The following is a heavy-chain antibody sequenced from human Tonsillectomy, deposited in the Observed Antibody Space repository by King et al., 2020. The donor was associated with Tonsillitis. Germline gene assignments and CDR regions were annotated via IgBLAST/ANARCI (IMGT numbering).Heavy chain of an antibody. CDR3: ARSLDYGGNRFDY. CDR2: ITPIFGAT. V-gene: IGHV1-69*12. CDR1: GGTFSSHA. D-gene: IGHD4-23*01. Sequence: QLVQSGAEEKKPGSSVKVSCEASGGTFSSHAIIWVRQAPGQGLEWMGGITPIFGATNYAPKFQGRVTISADESTSTAYMELSSLRFEDTAVYYCARSLDYGGNRFDYWGQGTLVTVSS. J-gene: IGHJ4*02.